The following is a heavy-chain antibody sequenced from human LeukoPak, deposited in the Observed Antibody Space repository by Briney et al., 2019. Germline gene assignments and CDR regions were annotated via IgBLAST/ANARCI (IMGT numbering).Heavy chain of an antibody. CDR3: ARDVGTSY. D-gene: IGHD1-1*01. Sequence: GGSLRLSCAASGFSVSNNYMSWVRQAPGKGLEWVANINQDGSGKYYVDSVKGRFTISRDNAKNSLYLQMDSLRAEDTAVYFCARDVGTSYWGQGTLVTVSS. CDR1: GFSVSNNY. V-gene: IGHV3-7*04. CDR2: INQDGSGK. J-gene: IGHJ4*02.